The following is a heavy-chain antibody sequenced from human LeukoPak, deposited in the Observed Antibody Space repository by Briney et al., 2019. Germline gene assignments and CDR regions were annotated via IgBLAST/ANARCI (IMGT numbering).Heavy chain of an antibody. CDR3: ARAKGGSYYGDAFDI. CDR1: GGSISSSSYY. D-gene: IGHD1-26*01. CDR2: IYYSGST. J-gene: IGHJ3*02. Sequence: SETLSLTCTVSGGSISSSSYYWGWIRQPPGKGLEWIVSIYYSGSTNYNPSLKSRVTISVDTSKNQFSLKLSSVTAADTAVYYCARAKGGSYYGDAFDIWGQGTMVTVSS. V-gene: IGHV4-39*07.